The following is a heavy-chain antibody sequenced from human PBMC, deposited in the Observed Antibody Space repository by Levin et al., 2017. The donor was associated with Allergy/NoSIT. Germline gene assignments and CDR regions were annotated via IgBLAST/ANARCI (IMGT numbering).Heavy chain of an antibody. CDR2: INPSGGST. J-gene: IGHJ5*02. D-gene: IGHD5-18*01. CDR1: GYTFTSYY. Sequence: PEASVKVSCKASGYTFTSYYMHWVRQAPGQGLEWMGIINPSGGSTSYAQKFQGRVTMTRDTSTSTVYMELSSLRSEDTAVYYCARPRDTAMVTLGFDPWGQGTLVTVSS. V-gene: IGHV1-46*01. CDR3: ARPRDTAMVTLGFDP.